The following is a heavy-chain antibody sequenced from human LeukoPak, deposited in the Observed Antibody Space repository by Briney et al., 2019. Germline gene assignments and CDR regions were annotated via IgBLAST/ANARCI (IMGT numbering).Heavy chain of an antibody. Sequence: GGSLRLSCAASGFTFSNYDMHWVRQATGKGLEWVSGIGTAGDIYYPGSVKGRFTISRENAKNSLYLQMNSLRAGDTAVYYCAKDEDEYYDILTGYYISPPFDYWGQGTLVTVSS. CDR3: AKDEDEYYDILTGYYISPPFDY. CDR1: GFTFSNYD. D-gene: IGHD3-9*01. V-gene: IGHV3-13*01. CDR2: IGTAGDI. J-gene: IGHJ4*02.